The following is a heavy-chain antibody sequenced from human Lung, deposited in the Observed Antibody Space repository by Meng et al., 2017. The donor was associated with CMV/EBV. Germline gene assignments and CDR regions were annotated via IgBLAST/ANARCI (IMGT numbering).Heavy chain of an antibody. V-gene: IGHV3-21*01. J-gene: IGHJ4*02. CDR3: ARDGKGRGLPMVRGEDY. D-gene: IGHD3-10*01. CDR1: GFAFSTYA. Sequence: SCAASGFAFSTYAMTWVRQAPGKGLEWVSSISGTFSYISYIDSVKGRFTISRDNAKNSLFLQMDSLKPEDTAIYFCARDGKGRGLPMVRGEDYWGQGXPVTVSS. CDR2: ISGTFSYI.